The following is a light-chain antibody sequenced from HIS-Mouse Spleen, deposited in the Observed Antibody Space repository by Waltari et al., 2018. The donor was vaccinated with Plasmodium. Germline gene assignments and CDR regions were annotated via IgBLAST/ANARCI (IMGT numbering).Light chain of an antibody. V-gene: IGLV2-23*01. CDR3: CSYAGSSTYV. Sequence: QSALTPPASVSGSPGQSITISGTGTSSDVGRYNLVSWYQQHPGKAPKLKIYEGSKRPAGVANRFSGSKSGNTASLTISGLQAEDEADYYCCSYAGSSTYVFGTGTKVTVL. CDR2: EGS. J-gene: IGLJ1*01. CDR1: SSDVGRYNL.